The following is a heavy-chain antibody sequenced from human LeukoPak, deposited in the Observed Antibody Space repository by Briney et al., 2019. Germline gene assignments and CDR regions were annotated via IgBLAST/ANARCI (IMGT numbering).Heavy chain of an antibody. CDR1: GYSISSGYY. CDR3: ARADYSSTWSHDYYYMDV. Sequence: SETLSLTCTVSGYSISSGYYWGWIRQPPRKGLEWIGSNYHSGSTYYTPSLKSRVTISVDTSKNQFSLKLSSVTSADTAVYYCARADYSSTWSHDYYYMDVWGKGTTVTVSS. CDR2: NYHSGST. J-gene: IGHJ6*03. D-gene: IGHD6-13*01. V-gene: IGHV4-38-2*02.